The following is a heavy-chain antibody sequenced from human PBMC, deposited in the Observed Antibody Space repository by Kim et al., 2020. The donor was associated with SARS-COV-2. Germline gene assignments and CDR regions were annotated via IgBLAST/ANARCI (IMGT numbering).Heavy chain of an antibody. CDR3: ATFGGYSGYDSFPDYSSVTHGLDY. D-gene: IGHD5-12*01. V-gene: IGHV1-24*01. CDR1: GYTLTELS. J-gene: IGHJ4*02. CDR2: FDPEDGET. Sequence: ASVKVSCKVSGYTLTELSMHWVRQAPGKGLEWMGGFDPEDGETIYAQKFQGRVTMTEDTSTDTAYMELSSLRSEDTAVYYCATFGGYSGYDSFPDYSSVTHGLDYWGQGTLVTVSS.